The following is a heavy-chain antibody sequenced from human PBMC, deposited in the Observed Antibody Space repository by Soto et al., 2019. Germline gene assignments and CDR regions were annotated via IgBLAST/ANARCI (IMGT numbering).Heavy chain of an antibody. J-gene: IGHJ4*02. V-gene: IGHV3-48*03. CDR2: ISSSGSTI. D-gene: IGHD3-16*01. CDR3: ARDQGGATGY. Sequence: GALRLSGAASGFTFSIYEMNWVRQAPGKGLEWVSYISSSGSTIYYADSVKGRFTISRDNAKNSLYLQMNSLRAEDTAVYYCARDQGGATGYWGQGTLVTVSS. CDR1: GFTFSIYE.